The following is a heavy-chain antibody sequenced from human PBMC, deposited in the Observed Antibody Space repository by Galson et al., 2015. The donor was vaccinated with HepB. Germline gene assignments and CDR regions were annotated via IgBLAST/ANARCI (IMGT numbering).Heavy chain of an antibody. J-gene: IGHJ6*02. CDR2: ISCSGGST. CDR1: GFAFSTYA. V-gene: IGHV3-23*01. CDR3: AKEPLTVTPPGGSMDV. D-gene: IGHD4-17*01. Sequence: SLRLSCAASGFAFSTYAMIWVRQAPGKGLEWVSTISCSGGSTYYADSVKGRFTISRDNSKNTLYLQMNSLRAEDTAVYYCAKEPLTVTPPGGSMDVWGQGTTVTVSS.